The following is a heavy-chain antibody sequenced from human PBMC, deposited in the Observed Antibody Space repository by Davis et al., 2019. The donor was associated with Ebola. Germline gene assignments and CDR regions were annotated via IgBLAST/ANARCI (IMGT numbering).Heavy chain of an antibody. CDR1: GGTFSSYA. V-gene: IGHV1-69*06. CDR3: ARVSTMVRGVTYYYYGMDV. Sequence: SVKVSCKASGGTFSSYAISWVRQAPGQGLEWMGGIIPIFGTAIYAQKFQGRVTITADKSTSTAYMELSSLRSEDTAVYYCARVSTMVRGVTYYYYGMDVWGQGTTVTVSS. CDR2: IIPIFGTA. J-gene: IGHJ6*02. D-gene: IGHD3-10*01.